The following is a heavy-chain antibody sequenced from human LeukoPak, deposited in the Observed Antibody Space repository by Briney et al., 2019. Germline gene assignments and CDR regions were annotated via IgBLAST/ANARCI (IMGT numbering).Heavy chain of an antibody. V-gene: IGHV3-48*01. Sequence: GGSLRLSCAASEFIFSTYSMNWVRQAPGKGLEWVSYIDLSGFSKSYADSVKGRFTISRDKAKKSVYLQMSSLRAEDTAVYYCVSSRNYRFHHWGQGTLVTVSS. CDR3: VSSRNYRFHH. CDR1: EFIFSTYS. CDR2: IDLSGFSK. J-gene: IGHJ1*01. D-gene: IGHD1-7*01.